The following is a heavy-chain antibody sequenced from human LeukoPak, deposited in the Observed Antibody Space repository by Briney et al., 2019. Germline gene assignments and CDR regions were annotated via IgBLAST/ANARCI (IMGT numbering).Heavy chain of an antibody. CDR3: VREPAYTGTWWYPDL. Sequence: GGSLRLSCVASGFTFSNYDMHWVRQAPGKRLEWISAIDPAGNTWYSDSVKGRFTISKENAKNALYLQMNSLRAADTAVYYCVREPAYTGTWWYPDLWGRGTLVTVSS. J-gene: IGHJ2*01. V-gene: IGHV3-13*01. CDR2: IDPAGNT. D-gene: IGHD1-14*01. CDR1: GFTFSNYD.